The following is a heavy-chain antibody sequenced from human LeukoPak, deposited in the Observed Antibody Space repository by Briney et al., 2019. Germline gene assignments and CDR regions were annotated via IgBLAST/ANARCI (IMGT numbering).Heavy chain of an antibody. CDR2: IGGSDGIT. CDR3: AKDLARIAVAGRGGY. CDR1: GFTFNNYA. V-gene: IGHV3-23*01. Sequence: GGSLRLSCAASGFTFNNYAMSWVRQAPGKGLEWVSIIGGSDGITYYADSVKGRFTISRDNSKNTLYLQMNSLRAEDTAVYYCAKDLARIAVAGRGGYWGQGTLVTVSS. D-gene: IGHD6-19*01. J-gene: IGHJ4*02.